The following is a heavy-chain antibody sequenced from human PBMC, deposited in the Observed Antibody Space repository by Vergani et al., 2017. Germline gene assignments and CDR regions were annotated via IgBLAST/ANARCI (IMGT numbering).Heavy chain of an antibody. CDR1: GDTFTGYY. V-gene: IGHV1-2*02. CDR3: ARCIHDILTGYYPSYYYYGMDV. CDR2: INPNSGGT. J-gene: IGHJ6*02. Sequence: QVQLVQSGAEVKKPGASVKVSCKASGDTFTGYYMHWVRQAPGQGLEWMGWINPNSGGTNYAQKFQGRVTMTRDTSISTAYMELSRLRSDDTAVYYCARCIHDILTGYYPSYYYYGMDVWGQXP. D-gene: IGHD3-9*01.